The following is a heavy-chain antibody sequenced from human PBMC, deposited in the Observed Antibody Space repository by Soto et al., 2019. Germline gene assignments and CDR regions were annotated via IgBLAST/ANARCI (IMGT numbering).Heavy chain of an antibody. CDR1: GITFSSGAYP. J-gene: IGHJ5*02. D-gene: IGHD4-17*01. V-gene: IGHV4-30-2*01. Sequence: TKSLPCAFSGITFSSGAYPWSWIRQPPGKGLEWIGYIYHSGSTYYNPSLKSRVTISVDRSKNQFSLKLSSVTAADTAVYYCARTTTVGFDPWGQGARVNVSS. CDR3: ARTTTVGFDP. CDR2: IYHSGST.